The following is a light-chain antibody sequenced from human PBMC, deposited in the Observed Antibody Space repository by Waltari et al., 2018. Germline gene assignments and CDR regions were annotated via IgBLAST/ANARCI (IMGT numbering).Light chain of an antibody. Sequence: DIQLTQSPSFLSASVGDRVTITCRASQRISSFVAWYQQQTGKAPNLMIYVASTLQSGVPSMFSGSGSGTEFTLTISSLQPEDFATYYCQQLNTYPLTFGGGTKVEIK. CDR2: VAS. J-gene: IGKJ4*01. CDR3: QQLNTYPLT. V-gene: IGKV1-9*01. CDR1: QRISSF.